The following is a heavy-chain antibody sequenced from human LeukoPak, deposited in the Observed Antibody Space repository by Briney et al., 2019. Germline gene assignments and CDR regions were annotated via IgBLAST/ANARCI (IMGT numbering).Heavy chain of an antibody. V-gene: IGHV5-51*01. J-gene: IGHJ4*02. CDR3: ASEYCSGGNCYFDY. Sequence: PGESLKISCKGSGYSFTTYWIGWVRQMPGKGLEWMGIIYPGDSDTRYSPSFQGQVTISADKSFSTAYLQWSSLKASDTAIYYCASEYCSGGNCYFDYWGQGTLVTVSS. CDR2: IYPGDSDT. D-gene: IGHD2-15*01. CDR1: GYSFTTYW.